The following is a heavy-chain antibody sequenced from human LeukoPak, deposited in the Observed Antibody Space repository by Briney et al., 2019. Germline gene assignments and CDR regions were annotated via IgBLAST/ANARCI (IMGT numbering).Heavy chain of an antibody. J-gene: IGHJ4*02. CDR2: ISTSSSYI. D-gene: IGHD2-15*01. CDR3: ASCSGGSCYCGY. Sequence: GGSLRLSCAAYGFTFSSYSMNWVRQAPGKGLEWVSFISTSSSYIYYADSVKGRFTISRDNAKNSLYLQMNSLRAEDTAVYYCASCSGGSCYCGYWGQGTLVTVSS. V-gene: IGHV3-21*01. CDR1: GFTFSSYS.